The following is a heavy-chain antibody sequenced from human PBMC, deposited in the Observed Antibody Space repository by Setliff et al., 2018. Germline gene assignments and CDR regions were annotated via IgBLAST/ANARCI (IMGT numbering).Heavy chain of an antibody. CDR1: GASISSGSHY. CDR2: VYSTGSS. Sequence: SETLSLTCNVSGASISSGSHYWSWIRQSAGEKPTWIGHVYSTGSSNYNPSFESRVSISVDKSNNQFSLKMTSVTAADTAMYYCVRDRYGRNSDGSGVYNWFDSWGQGILVTVSS. V-gene: IGHV4-61*09. D-gene: IGHD2-15*01. J-gene: IGHJ5*01. CDR3: VRDRYGRNSDGSGVYNWFDS.